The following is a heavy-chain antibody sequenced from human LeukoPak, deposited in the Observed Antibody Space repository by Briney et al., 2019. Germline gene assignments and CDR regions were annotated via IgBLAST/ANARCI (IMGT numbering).Heavy chain of an antibody. D-gene: IGHD3-3*01. CDR1: GFTFTSYA. J-gene: IGHJ4*02. V-gene: IGHV3-23*01. CDR3: AKGRYDFWSGYLTD. CDR2: ISGSGGST. Sequence: GGSLRLSCAASGFTFTSYAMSWVRQAPGKGLEWVSSISGSGGSTYYADYVKGRFTISRDNSKNTLYLQMNRLTADDTAVYYCAKGRYDFWSGYLTDWGQGTLVTVSS.